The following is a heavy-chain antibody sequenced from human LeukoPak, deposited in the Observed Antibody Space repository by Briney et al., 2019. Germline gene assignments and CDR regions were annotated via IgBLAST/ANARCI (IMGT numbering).Heavy chain of an antibody. V-gene: IGHV3-21*01. CDR2: ISSSSSYI. D-gene: IGHD3-3*01. CDR3: ARELGDFWSGYTLGFDY. Sequence: GGSLRLSCAASGFTFSSYSMNWVRQAPGKGLEWVSSISSSSSYIYYADSVKGRFTISRDNAKNSLYLQMNSLRAEDTAVYYCARELGDFWSGYTLGFDYWGQGTLVTVSS. CDR1: GFTFSSYS. J-gene: IGHJ4*02.